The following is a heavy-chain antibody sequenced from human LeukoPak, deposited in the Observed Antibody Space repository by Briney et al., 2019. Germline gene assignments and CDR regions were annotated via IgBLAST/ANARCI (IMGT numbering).Heavy chain of an antibody. V-gene: IGHV1-46*01. Sequence: ASVKVSCKASGYTFTSYYLHWVRQAPGQGLEWMGITNPSAGSTSYAQKFQGRVTLTRDMSTSTVYMEVSSLRSEDTAVYYCARDLRFGELSFLPFDYWGQGTLVTASS. CDR3: ARDLRFGELSFLPFDY. CDR2: TNPSAGST. J-gene: IGHJ4*02. D-gene: IGHD3-10*01. CDR1: GYTFTSYY.